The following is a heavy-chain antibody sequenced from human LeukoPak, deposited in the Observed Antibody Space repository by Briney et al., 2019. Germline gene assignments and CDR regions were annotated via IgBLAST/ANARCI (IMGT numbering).Heavy chain of an antibody. Sequence: SETLSLTCTVSGGSISSYYWSWIRQPPGKGLEWIGYISYSGSTNYNPSPKSRVTVTLDTSKKQFSLKLSSVTAADTAVYYCAREGYDSNIYYKADYWGQGTLVTVSS. CDR3: AREGYDSNIYYKADY. D-gene: IGHD3-22*01. CDR1: GGSISSYY. J-gene: IGHJ4*02. V-gene: IGHV4-59*01. CDR2: ISYSGST.